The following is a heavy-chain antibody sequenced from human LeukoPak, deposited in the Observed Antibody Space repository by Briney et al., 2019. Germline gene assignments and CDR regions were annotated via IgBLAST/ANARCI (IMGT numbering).Heavy chain of an antibody. CDR1: GFTFSSYG. CDR3: AKDWSSGQAAVEGVDVYFDY. CDR2: IRYDGSNK. D-gene: IGHD6-13*01. V-gene: IGHV3-30*02. J-gene: IGHJ4*02. Sequence: GGSLRLSCAASGFTFSSYGMHWVRQAPGKGLEWVAFIRYDGSNKYYADSVKGRFTISRDNSKNTLYLQMNSLRAEDTAVYYCAKDWSSGQAAVEGVDVYFDYWGQGTLVTVSS.